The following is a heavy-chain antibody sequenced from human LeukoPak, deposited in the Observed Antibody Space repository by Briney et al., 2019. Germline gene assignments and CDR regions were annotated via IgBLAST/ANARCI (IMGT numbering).Heavy chain of an antibody. CDR2: IYHSGST. Sequence: PSETLSLTSTVSGGSISSGGYYWSWIRQPPGKGLEWIGYIYHSGSTYYNPSLKSRVTISVDRSKNQFSLKLSSVTAADTAVYYCARGERGIDAFDIWGQGTMVTVSS. J-gene: IGHJ3*02. V-gene: IGHV4-30-2*01. CDR3: ARGERGIDAFDI. CDR1: GGSISSGGYY. D-gene: IGHD1-1*01.